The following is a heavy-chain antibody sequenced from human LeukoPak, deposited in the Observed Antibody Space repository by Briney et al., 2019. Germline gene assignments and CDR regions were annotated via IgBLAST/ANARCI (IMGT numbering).Heavy chain of an antibody. CDR3: ARGILEGVDV. CDR1: GYTFTSYD. J-gene: IGHJ6*02. V-gene: IGHV1-8*01. CDR2: VNPNSGHA. Sequence: ASVKVSCKASGYTFTSYDINWVRQATGQGLEWMGWVNPNSGHAGSPQKFQGRVTMTRDTSISTAYMALSRLKSEDTAVYYCARGILEGVDVWGQGTAVTVSS. D-gene: IGHD2-21*01.